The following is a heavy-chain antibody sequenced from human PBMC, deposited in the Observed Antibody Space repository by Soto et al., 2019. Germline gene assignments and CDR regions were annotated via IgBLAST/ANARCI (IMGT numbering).Heavy chain of an antibody. CDR3: ARARFCTSTSCYHYFDF. CDR1: GGSISSSS. V-gene: IGHV4-59*01. Sequence: SETLSLTCTVSGGSISSSSWSWIRQPPGRGLEWIGYIYNNGRTDYNPSLKSRVTISVDTSKNHFSLRLSSVTPADTAVYYCARARFCTSTSCYHYFDFWGQGTLVTVSS. D-gene: IGHD2-2*01. CDR2: IYNNGRT. J-gene: IGHJ4*02.